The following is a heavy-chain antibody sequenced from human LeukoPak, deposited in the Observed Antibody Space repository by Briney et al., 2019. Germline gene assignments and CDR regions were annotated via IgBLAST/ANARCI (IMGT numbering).Heavy chain of an antibody. V-gene: IGHV4-61*02. Sequence: SRTLSLTCTVSGGSISSGSYYWSWIRQPAGKGLEWIGRIYTSGSTNYNPSLKSRVTISVDTSKNQFSLKLSSVTAADTAVYYCARDRGLGYCSGGSCYYYYMDVWGKGTTVTVSS. D-gene: IGHD2-15*01. J-gene: IGHJ6*03. CDR3: ARDRGLGYCSGGSCYYYYMDV. CDR2: IYTSGST. CDR1: GGSISSGSYY.